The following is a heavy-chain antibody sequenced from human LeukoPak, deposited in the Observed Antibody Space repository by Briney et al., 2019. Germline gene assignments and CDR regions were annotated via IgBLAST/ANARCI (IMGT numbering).Heavy chain of an antibody. CDR2: ISGSGGST. Sequence: GGSLRLCCAASGFTFSSYAMSWVRQAPGRGLEWVSSISGSGGSTYYADSVKGRFTISRDNSKDTLYLQMHSLRGEDTAVYFCAKDRDYDFWSGYYWDNWGQGTLVTVSS. CDR1: GFTFSSYA. J-gene: IGHJ4*02. V-gene: IGHV3-23*01. CDR3: AKDRDYDFWSGYYWDN. D-gene: IGHD3-3*01.